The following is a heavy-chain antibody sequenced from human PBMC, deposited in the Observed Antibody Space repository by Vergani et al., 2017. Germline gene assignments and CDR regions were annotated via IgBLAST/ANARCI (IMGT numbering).Heavy chain of an antibody. J-gene: IGHJ3*02. D-gene: IGHD5-24*01. CDR3: AQILSKNGYNDDAFDI. CDR2: IDWDDDK. V-gene: IGHV2-70*04. Sequence: QVTLKESGPALVTPTQTPTLTCTLPGFSATIPPMRVIWTRQPPGKSLEWLALIDWDDDKFYDRSLKTRRTITKDTSKNQVVLRMTNMDPVDTAMYYCAQILSKNGYNDDAFDIWGQGTMVIVSS. CDR1: GFSATIPPMR.